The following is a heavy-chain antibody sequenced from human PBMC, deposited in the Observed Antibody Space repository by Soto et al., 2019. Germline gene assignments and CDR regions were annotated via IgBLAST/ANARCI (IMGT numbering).Heavy chain of an antibody. J-gene: IGHJ3*02. CDR1: GFTFSGSA. CDR2: IRSKANSYAT. CDR3: TSGGSCTDAFDI. D-gene: IGHD2-15*01. Sequence: EVQLVESGGGLVQPGGSLKLSCAASGFTFSGSAMHWVRQASGKGLEWVGRIRSKANSYATAYAASVKGRFTISRDDSKNTAYLKMNSLKTEDTAGYYCTSGGSCTDAFDIWGQGTMENVSS. V-gene: IGHV3-73*01.